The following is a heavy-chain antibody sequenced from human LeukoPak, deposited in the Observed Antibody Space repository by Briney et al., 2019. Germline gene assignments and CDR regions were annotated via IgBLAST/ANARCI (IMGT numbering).Heavy chain of an antibody. D-gene: IGHD1-26*01. CDR2: MNPNSGNT. J-gene: IGHJ4*02. V-gene: IGHV1-8*01. Sequence: GASVKVSCKASGYTFTSYDINWVRQATGQGLEWMGWMNPNSGNTGYAQKLQGRVTITRNTSKSTPYMKLSSLRSEDTPVYYCARGPTRIVGAFPPTYWGQGTLVTVSS. CDR1: GYTFTSYD. CDR3: ARGPTRIVGAFPPTY.